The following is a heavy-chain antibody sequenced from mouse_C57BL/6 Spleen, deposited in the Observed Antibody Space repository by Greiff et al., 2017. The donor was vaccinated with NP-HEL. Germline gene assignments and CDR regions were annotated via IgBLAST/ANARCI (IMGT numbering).Heavy chain of an antibody. CDR3: ARLTTTVVSSFDY. Sequence: VQLQQSGPELVKPGASVKLSCKASGYTFTSYDINWVKQRPGQGLEWIGWIYPRDGSTKYTEKFKGKATLTVDTSSSTAYMELHILTSEDSAVYFYARLTTTVVSSFDYWGQGTTLTVSS. J-gene: IGHJ2*01. V-gene: IGHV1-85*01. D-gene: IGHD1-1*01. CDR2: IYPRDGST. CDR1: GYTFTSYD.